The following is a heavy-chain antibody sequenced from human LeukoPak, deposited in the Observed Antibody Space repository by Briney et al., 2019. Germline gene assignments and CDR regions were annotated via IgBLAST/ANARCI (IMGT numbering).Heavy chain of an antibody. D-gene: IGHD2-2*01. Sequence: ASVKVSCKASGYTFTSYYMHWVRQAPGQGLEWMGIINPSGGSTSYAQKFQGRVTMTRDTSTSTVYMELSSLRSEDTAVYYCAKGAAVPAAQPDYYYYYMDVWGKGTTVTISS. J-gene: IGHJ6*03. CDR3: AKGAAVPAAQPDYYYYYMDV. V-gene: IGHV1-46*03. CDR1: GYTFTSYY. CDR2: INPSGGST.